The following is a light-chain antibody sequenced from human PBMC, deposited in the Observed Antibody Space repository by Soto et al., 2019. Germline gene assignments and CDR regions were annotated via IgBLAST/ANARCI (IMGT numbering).Light chain of an antibody. CDR3: LQHNTYPWT. Sequence: DIQMTQSPSSCSEPFGDRVTITGRPIKGIRNDLGWYQQKPGKAPKRLIYAASSLQSGVPLRFSGSGSGTEFTLTISSLQPEDFATYYCLQHNTYPWTFGQGTKVEIK. CDR2: AAS. V-gene: IGKV1-17*01. CDR1: KGIRND. J-gene: IGKJ1*01.